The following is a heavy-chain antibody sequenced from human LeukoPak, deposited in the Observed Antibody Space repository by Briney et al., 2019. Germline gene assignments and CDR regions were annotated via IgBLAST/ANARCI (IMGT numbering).Heavy chain of an antibody. CDR2: IKQDGSEK. J-gene: IGHJ4*02. D-gene: IGHD1-14*01. Sequence: PGGSMRLSCGASGFTLSSYWMNWVRQAPGKGLEWVANIKQDGSEKYYVDSVKGRFTISRDNANNALYLQMSSLRAEDTAVYYCASGTGRIPNAYWGLGTLVTVSS. CDR1: GFTLSSYW. V-gene: IGHV3-7*02. CDR3: ASGTGRIPNAY.